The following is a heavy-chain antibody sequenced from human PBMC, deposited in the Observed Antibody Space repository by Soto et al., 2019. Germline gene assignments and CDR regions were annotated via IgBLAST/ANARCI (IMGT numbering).Heavy chain of an antibody. J-gene: IGHJ5*02. CDR3: ARRTIFGLNWFDP. Sequence: LSLTCTVSGGSISSSSYYWGWIRQPPGKGLEWIGSIYYSGSTYYNPSLKSRVTISVDTSKNQFSLKLSSVTAADTAVYYCARRTIFGLNWFDPWGQGTLVTVSS. CDR2: IYYSGST. V-gene: IGHV4-39*01. CDR1: GGSISSSSYY. D-gene: IGHD3-3*01.